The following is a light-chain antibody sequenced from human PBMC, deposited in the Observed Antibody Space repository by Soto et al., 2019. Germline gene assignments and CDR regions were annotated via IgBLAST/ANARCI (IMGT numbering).Light chain of an antibody. Sequence: QSALTQPASASGCPGQSITISCTGTSSDVGGYNYVSWYQQHPGKAPKLMSYDVSNRPSGVSNRFSGSKSGNTASLTISGLQAEDEADYYCSSYTSSSTVVFGGGTKLTVL. CDR1: SSDVGGYNY. CDR2: DVS. CDR3: SSYTSSSTVV. V-gene: IGLV2-14*01. J-gene: IGLJ2*01.